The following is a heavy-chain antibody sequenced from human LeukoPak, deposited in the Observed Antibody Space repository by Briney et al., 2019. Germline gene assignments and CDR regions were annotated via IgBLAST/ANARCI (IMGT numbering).Heavy chain of an antibody. D-gene: IGHD6-13*01. V-gene: IGHV4-59*01. CDR3: ARGVYIAAAQYGY. Sequence: SETLSLTCTVSGGSISSYYWSWIRQPPGKGLEWIGYIYYSGTTNYNPSLKSRVTISVDTSKNQFSLKLNSVTAADTAVYYCARGVYIAAAQYGYWGRGTLVTVSS. CDR1: GGSISSYY. J-gene: IGHJ4*02. CDR2: IYYSGTT.